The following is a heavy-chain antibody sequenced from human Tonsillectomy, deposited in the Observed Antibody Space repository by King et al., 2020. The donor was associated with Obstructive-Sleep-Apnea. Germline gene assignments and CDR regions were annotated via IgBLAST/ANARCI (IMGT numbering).Heavy chain of an antibody. CDR3: ARGRGGKVVVTXXXXXXX. CDR2: ILDTGSYT. J-gene: IGHJ5*02. V-gene: IGHV3-11*06. Sequence: VQLVESGGGLVKPGGSLRLSCAASGFTFSDYYMNWIRQAPGKGLEWVSYILDTGSYTHYADSVRGRFTISRANAKNSLYLQMNSLRDEDTAIYYCARGRGGKVVVTXXXXXXXXXXGTLVTVSS. D-gene: IGHD2-21*02. CDR1: GFTFSDYY.